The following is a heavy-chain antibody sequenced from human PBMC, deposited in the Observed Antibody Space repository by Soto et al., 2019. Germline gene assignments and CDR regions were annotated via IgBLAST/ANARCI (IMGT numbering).Heavy chain of an antibody. Sequence: QVQLQESGPGLVKPSETLSLTCTVSGGSVSSGSYYWSWIRQPPGKGLEWIGYIYYSVSTNYNPALKSRVTISVDTSKNQFSLKVCSVTAADTAVYYCASYSSGWYDVIYWGQGTLVTVSS. CDR3: ASYSSGWYDVIY. CDR1: GGSVSSGSYY. CDR2: IYYSVST. D-gene: IGHD6-19*01. J-gene: IGHJ4*02. V-gene: IGHV4-61*01.